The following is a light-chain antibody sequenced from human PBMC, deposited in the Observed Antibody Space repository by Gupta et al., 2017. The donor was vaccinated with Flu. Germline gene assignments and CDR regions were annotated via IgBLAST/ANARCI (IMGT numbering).Light chain of an antibody. V-gene: IGLV2-11*01. Sequence: VSXXXXXSXXXSCXXTSSDVGSSNRVSWYQQRPGKAPKLILYDVTERPSGVPDRFSGSKSGNTASLTISGLQADDEADYYCSSHAGRVTWVFGTGTTVTVL. CDR3: SSHAGRVTWV. CDR1: SSDVGSSNR. J-gene: IGLJ1*01. CDR2: DVT.